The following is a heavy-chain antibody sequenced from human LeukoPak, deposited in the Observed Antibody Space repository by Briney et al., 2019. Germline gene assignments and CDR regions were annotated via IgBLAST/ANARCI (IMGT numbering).Heavy chain of an antibody. J-gene: IGHJ4*02. V-gene: IGHV6-1*01. CDR1: GDSVSSNTAA. Sequence: QTLSLTCAISGDSVSSNTAAWNWIRQSPSRGLEWLGRTYYRSKWTNEYAVSVKSRMSINPDTSKNQFSLQLNSVTPEDTAVYYCARFYYGTPDYWGQGALVTVSS. D-gene: IGHD3-22*01. CDR2: TYYRSKWTN. CDR3: ARFYYGTPDY.